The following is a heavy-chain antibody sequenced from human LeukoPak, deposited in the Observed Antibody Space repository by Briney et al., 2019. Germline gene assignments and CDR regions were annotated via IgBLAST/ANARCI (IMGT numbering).Heavy chain of an antibody. CDR1: GFTFSSYS. CDR3: ARDLIPSLVRGNGVDY. J-gene: IGHJ4*02. Sequence: GSLRLSCAASGFTFSSYSMNWVRQAPGKGLEWVSYISSSSSTIYYADSVKGRFTISRDNAKNSLYLQMNSLRAEDTAVYYCARDLIPSLVRGNGVDYWGQGTLVTVSS. D-gene: IGHD3-10*01. V-gene: IGHV3-48*01. CDR2: ISSSSSTI.